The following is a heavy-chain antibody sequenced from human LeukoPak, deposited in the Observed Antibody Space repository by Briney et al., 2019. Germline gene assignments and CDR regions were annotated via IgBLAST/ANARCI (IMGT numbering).Heavy chain of an antibody. Sequence: GGSLRLSCAASGFAFSSYWMHWVRQAPEKGLVWVSRINSDGSHTTYADSVKGRFTVSRDNAKNTLSLQMNSLRAEDTAVYYCAREGCFGSRCYSSTPSWYYYYMDVWGKGTTVTVSS. CDR2: INSDGSHT. CDR1: GFAFSSYW. D-gene: IGHD2-21*02. V-gene: IGHV3-74*03. J-gene: IGHJ6*03. CDR3: AREGCFGSRCYSSTPSWYYYYMDV.